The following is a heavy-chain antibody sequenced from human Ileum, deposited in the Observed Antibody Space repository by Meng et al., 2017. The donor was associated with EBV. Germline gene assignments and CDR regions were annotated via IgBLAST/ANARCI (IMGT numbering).Heavy chain of an antibody. Sequence: EAVGASCQSGGASRFFCSASVFTFISFGIHWVRQAPWKGLVWVSRISPDRCYTYYADSVKGRFTISRDNAKNSLYLQINSLRAEDTAVYYCARDFDSGTGYWGQGTLVTVSS. CDR3: ARDFDSGTGY. V-gene: IGHV3-74*01. J-gene: IGHJ4*02. CDR1: VFTFISFG. CDR2: ISPDRCYT. D-gene: IGHD5-12*01.